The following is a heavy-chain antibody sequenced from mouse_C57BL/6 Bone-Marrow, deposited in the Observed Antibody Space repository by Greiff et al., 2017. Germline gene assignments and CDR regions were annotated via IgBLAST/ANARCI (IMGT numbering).Heavy chain of an antibody. V-gene: IGHV5-4*01. CDR3: ARKGYYAYYYAMDY. Sequence: EVQLVESGGGLVKPGGSLKLSFAASGFTFSSYAMSWVRQTPEKRLEWVATISDGGSYTYYPDNVKGRFTISRDNAKNNLYLQMSHLKSEDTAMYYCARKGYYAYYYAMDYWGQGTSVTVSS. J-gene: IGHJ4*01. CDR2: ISDGGSYT. CDR1: GFTFSSYA. D-gene: IGHD2-3*01.